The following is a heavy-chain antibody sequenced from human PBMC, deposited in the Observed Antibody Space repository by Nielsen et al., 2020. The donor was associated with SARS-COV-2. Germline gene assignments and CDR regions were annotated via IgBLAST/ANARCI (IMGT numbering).Heavy chain of an antibody. V-gene: IGHV1-18*01. CDR2: ISAYNGNT. CDR1: GYTFTSYG. D-gene: IGHD6-19*01. J-gene: IGHJ1*01. CDR3: ARDVWEGIAVAGTAEYFQH. Sequence: ASVKVSCKASGYTFTSYGISWVRQAPGQGLEWMGWISAYNGNTNYAQKLQGRVTMTTDTSTSTAYMELRSLRSDDTAVYYCARDVWEGIAVAGTAEYFQHWGQGTLVTVPS.